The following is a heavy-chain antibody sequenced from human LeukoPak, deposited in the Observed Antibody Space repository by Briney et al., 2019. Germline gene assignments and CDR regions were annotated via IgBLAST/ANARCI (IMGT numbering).Heavy chain of an antibody. V-gene: IGHV4-34*01. CDR1: GGSFSGYY. CDR2: INHSGST. CDR3: ARGAPGVFWSSRRFDP. D-gene: IGHD3-3*01. J-gene: IGHJ5*02. Sequence: SETLSLTCAVYGGSFSGYYWSWIRQPPGKGLEWIGEINHSGSTNYNPSLKSRVTISVDTSKNQFSLKLSSVTAADTAVYYCARGAPGVFWSSRRFDPWGQGTLVTVSS.